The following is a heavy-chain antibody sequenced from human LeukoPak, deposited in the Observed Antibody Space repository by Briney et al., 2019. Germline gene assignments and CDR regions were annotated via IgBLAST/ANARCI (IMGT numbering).Heavy chain of an antibody. D-gene: IGHD6-13*01. CDR2: ISGSGGST. CDR1: GFTFSSYA. V-gene: IGHV3-23*01. J-gene: IGHJ4*02. Sequence: GGSLRLSCAASGFTFSSYAMSWVRQAPGKWLEWVSAISGSGGSTYYADSGKGRFTISRDNSKTTLYLQMNSLRAEDTAVYYCAKDPPAAAGTFDYWGQGTLVTVSS. CDR3: AKDPPAAAGTFDY.